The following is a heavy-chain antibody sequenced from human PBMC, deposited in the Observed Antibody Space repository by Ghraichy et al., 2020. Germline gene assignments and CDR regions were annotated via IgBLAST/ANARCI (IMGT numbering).Heavy chain of an antibody. Sequence: GGSLRLSCAASGFTFSSYSMNWVRQAPGKGLEWVSSISSSSSYIYYADSVKGRFTISRDNAKNSLYLQMNSLRAEDTAVYYCARDQQWLDRVFDYWGQGTLVTVSS. D-gene: IGHD6-19*01. J-gene: IGHJ4*02. CDR3: ARDQQWLDRVFDY. V-gene: IGHV3-21*01. CDR1: GFTFSSYS. CDR2: ISSSSSYI.